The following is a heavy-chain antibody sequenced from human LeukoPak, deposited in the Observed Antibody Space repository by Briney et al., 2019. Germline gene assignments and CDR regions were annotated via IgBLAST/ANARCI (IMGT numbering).Heavy chain of an antibody. Sequence: SETLSLTCTASGYSISSGYYWGWIRQPPGKGLEWIESIYHSGSTYYNPSLKSRVTISVDTSKNQFSLKLSSVTAADTAVYYCARVNRSGYHYYYYYMDVWGKGTTVTVSS. CDR3: ARVNRSGYHYYYYYMDV. V-gene: IGHV4-38-2*02. D-gene: IGHD3-22*01. CDR1: GYSISSGYY. CDR2: IYHSGST. J-gene: IGHJ6*03.